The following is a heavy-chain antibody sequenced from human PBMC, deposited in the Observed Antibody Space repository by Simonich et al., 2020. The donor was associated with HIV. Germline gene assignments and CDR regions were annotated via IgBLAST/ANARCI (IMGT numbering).Heavy chain of an antibody. D-gene: IGHD3-16*01. Sequence: QVQLVQSGPEVKKPGASVKVSCKASGYTFTSFGITWVRQAPEQGLGWMGWISAQHGKTNHAQNVQDRVTMTTDTSTTTAHMEVRSLRSDDTAVYYCARLLGDYFDYWGQGTLVTVSS. CDR2: ISAQHGKT. CDR1: GYTFTSFG. J-gene: IGHJ4*02. V-gene: IGHV1-18*01. CDR3: ARLLGDYFDY.